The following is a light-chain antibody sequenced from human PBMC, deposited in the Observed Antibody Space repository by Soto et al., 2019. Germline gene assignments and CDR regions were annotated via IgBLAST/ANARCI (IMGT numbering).Light chain of an antibody. CDR3: QHYCTTPWT. Sequence: DTVLTQSPATVSLSPGESFTLSCRASETFCSGCLDWYQQKPGQSPRLLIYGAYSRATGIPDRFSGSGSGTDFTLNISRLEPEDFAVYYYQHYCTTPWTFGPGTKVGIK. CDR2: GAY. J-gene: IGKJ1*01. CDR1: ETFCSGC. V-gene: IGKV3-20*01.